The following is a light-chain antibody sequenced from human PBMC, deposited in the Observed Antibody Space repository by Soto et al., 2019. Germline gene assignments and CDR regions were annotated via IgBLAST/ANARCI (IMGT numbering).Light chain of an antibody. CDR2: TNT. Sequence: QSVLTQPPSASGTPGQRFTISCSGSSSNVGGNPVNWYQHVPTTAPKLLIYTNTQRPSGVPDRFSGSKSGTSASLAISGLQSEDEADYYCASWDDSPNGPVFGTGTKVTVL. J-gene: IGLJ1*01. CDR1: SSNVGGNP. CDR3: ASWDDSPNGPV. V-gene: IGLV1-44*01.